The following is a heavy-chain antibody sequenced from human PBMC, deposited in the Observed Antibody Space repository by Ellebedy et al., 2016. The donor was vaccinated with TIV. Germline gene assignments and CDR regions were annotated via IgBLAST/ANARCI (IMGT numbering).Heavy chain of an antibody. Sequence: AASVKVSCKASGFTFTSYYIHWVRQAPGQGLEWMGRVNPGGGRTKFAPNFQGRLTMTRDTSTSEVYMEVRSLRSDDTAVYYCAREGASAGADYFEHWGQGTLVIVSS. D-gene: IGHD1-26*01. CDR2: VNPGGGRT. CDR3: AREGASAGADYFEH. J-gene: IGHJ4*02. CDR1: GFTFTSYY. V-gene: IGHV1-46*01.